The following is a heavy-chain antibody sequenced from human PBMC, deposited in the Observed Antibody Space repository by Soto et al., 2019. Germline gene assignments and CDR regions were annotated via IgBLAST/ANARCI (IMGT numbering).Heavy chain of an antibody. V-gene: IGHV1-46*01. D-gene: IGHD6-19*01. J-gene: IGHJ6*02. CDR1: GYTFTSYY. CDR3: ASSPPLGAPYSSGWYSLDGMDV. Sequence: ASVKVSCKASGYTFTSYYMHWVRQAPGQGLEWMGIINPSGGSTSYAQKFQGRVTMTRDTSTSKVYMELSSLRSEDTAVYYCASSPPLGAPYSSGWYSLDGMDVWGQGTTVTVSS. CDR2: INPSGGST.